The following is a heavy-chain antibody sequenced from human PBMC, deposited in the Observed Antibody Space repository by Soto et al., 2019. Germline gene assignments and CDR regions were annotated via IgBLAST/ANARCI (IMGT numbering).Heavy chain of an antibody. D-gene: IGHD3-22*01. CDR1: GFTFSSYA. J-gene: IGHJ4*02. CDR3: AKDRPSSGHNVR. Sequence: EVQLLESGGGLVQPGGSLRLSCAASGFTFSSYAMSWVRQAPGKGLEWVSAISGSGGTTSYADSVKGRFTISRDNSKNTLYLPMNSLGAGDTAGYYCAKDRPSSGHNVRGGQGTLVTVSS. V-gene: IGHV3-23*01. CDR2: ISGSGGTT.